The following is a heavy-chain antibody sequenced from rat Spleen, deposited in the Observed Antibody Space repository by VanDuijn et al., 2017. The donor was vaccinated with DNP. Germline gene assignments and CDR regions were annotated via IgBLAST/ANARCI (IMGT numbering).Heavy chain of an antibody. CDR3: ATCEGREA. CDR1: GFTFSDYN. V-gene: IGHV5S10*01. CDR2: IFDDGSRT. Sequence: EVQLVESGGDLVQPGRSLKLSCAAPGFTFSDYNMAWVRQAPTKGLEGVATIFDDGSRTYYRDSVKGRFTISRDNAKSTRYLQMDSLRSEDTATYYCATCEGREAWRQVTSVTVSS. J-gene: IGHJ4*01. D-gene: IGHD1-11*01.